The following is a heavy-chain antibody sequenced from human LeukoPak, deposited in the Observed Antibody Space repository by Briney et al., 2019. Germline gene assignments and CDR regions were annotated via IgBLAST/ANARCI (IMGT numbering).Heavy chain of an antibody. V-gene: IGHV4-59*01. J-gene: IGHJ5*02. CDR2: IYYSGST. CDR3: ARVLRIAAAGTGWFDP. CDR1: GGSISSYY. Sequence: PSETLSLTCTVSGGSISSYYWSWIRQPPGKGLEWIGYIYYSGSTNYNPSLKSRVTISVDTSKSQFSLKLSSVTAADTAVYYCARVLRIAAAGTGWFDPWGQGTLVTVSS. D-gene: IGHD6-13*01.